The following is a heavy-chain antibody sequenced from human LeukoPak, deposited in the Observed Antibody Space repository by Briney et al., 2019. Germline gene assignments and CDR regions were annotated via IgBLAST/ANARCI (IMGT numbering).Heavy chain of an antibody. J-gene: IGHJ4*02. Sequence: PSETLSLTCTVSGGSFNTHYWNWIRQPPGKGLEWIGYISYSGSTNYNPSLKSRVTISVDTSKNEFSLKLNSVTAADTAVYYCARLGPGGHGEFDYWGQGSLVTVSS. D-gene: IGHD3-10*01. CDR1: GGSFNTHY. V-gene: IGHV4-59*11. CDR2: ISYSGST. CDR3: ARLGPGGHGEFDY.